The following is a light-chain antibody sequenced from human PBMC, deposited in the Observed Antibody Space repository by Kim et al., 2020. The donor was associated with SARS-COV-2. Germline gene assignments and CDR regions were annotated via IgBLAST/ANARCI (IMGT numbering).Light chain of an antibody. Sequence: ASVGDTITITGHASQTVTTYLNWYQQKSGKAPELLIYSTSNLRGGVPSRFRGSGSGTDFTLTITSLQPEDFATYYCQQAYDTPRTFGQGTKVDIK. CDR1: QTVTTY. CDR2: STS. V-gene: IGKV1-39*01. J-gene: IGKJ1*01. CDR3: QQAYDTPRT.